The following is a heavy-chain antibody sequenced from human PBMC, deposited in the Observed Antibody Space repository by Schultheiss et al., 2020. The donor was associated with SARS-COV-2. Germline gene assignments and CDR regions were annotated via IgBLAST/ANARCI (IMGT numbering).Heavy chain of an antibody. D-gene: IGHD3-10*01. J-gene: IGHJ5*02. CDR1: GFTFSSYA. CDR3: ARLWFGESHWFDP. CDR2: IYHSGST. V-gene: IGHV4-38-2*01. Sequence: GSLRLSCAASGFTFSSYAMHWVRQAPGKGLEWIGSIYHSGSTYYNPSLKSRVTISVDTSKNQFSLKLSSVTAADTAVYYCARLWFGESHWFDPWGQGTLVTVSS.